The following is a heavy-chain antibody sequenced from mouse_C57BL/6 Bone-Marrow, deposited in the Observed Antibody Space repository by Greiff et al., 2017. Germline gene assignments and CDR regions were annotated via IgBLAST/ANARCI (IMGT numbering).Heavy chain of an antibody. CDR1: GFNIKDDY. Sequence: EVQLQQSGAELVRPGASVKLSCTASGFNIKDDYMHWVKQRPEQGLEWIGWIDPENGDTEYASKFQGKATITADTSSNTAYLQLSSLTSDDTAVYYCTTGLLALDWGQGTTLTVSS. V-gene: IGHV14-4*01. CDR2: IDPENGDT. CDR3: TTGLLALD. D-gene: IGHD2-1*01. J-gene: IGHJ2*01.